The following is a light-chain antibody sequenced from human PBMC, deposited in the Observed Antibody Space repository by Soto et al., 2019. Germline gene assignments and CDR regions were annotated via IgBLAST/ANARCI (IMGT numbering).Light chain of an antibody. V-gene: IGKV3-15*01. CDR3: QQYNDWLWT. CDR2: GTS. Sequence: VVLAQAPATLSVSPGERATLSCRASQSVSNNLAWYQHIPSQAPRLLIYGTSTRATGIPARFSGSGSGTEFTLNISSLQSEDFAVYYCQQYNDWLWTFGQGSKAAIK. CDR1: QSVSNN. J-gene: IGKJ1*01.